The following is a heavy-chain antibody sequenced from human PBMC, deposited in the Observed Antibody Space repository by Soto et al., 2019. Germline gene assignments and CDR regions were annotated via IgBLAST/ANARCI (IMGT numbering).Heavy chain of an antibody. J-gene: IGHJ6*02. CDR2: TIPMFGTT. V-gene: IGHV1-69*12. CDR1: GGTFNSYA. D-gene: IGHD3-22*01. Sequence: QVQLVQSGAEVKKPESSVRVSCKASGGTFNSYAITWVRQAPGQGLEWMGGTIPMFGTTNYAEKFQGRVTNIEDESTNTAYKELSSLRSEDTAVYYCTRCGIRYHSIGYFLGIDGMDVWGQGTTVIVSS. CDR3: TRCGIRYHSIGYFLGIDGMDV.